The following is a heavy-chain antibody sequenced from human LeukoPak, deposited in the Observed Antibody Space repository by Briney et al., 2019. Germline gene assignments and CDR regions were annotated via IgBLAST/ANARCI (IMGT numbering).Heavy chain of an antibody. J-gene: IGHJ6*03. CDR1: GDSLSSGRSY. V-gene: IGHV4-61*02. CDR2: IYYSGNT. D-gene: IGHD3-22*01. CDR3: ARGVVTQRYYMDV. Sequence: SETLSLTCTVSGDSLSSGRSYWTWIRQTAGKGLEWIGRIYYSGNTNYNPSLRSRVTISVDTSKNQFSLNIYSLTAADTAVYFCARGVVTQRYYMDVWGKGTTVTVSS.